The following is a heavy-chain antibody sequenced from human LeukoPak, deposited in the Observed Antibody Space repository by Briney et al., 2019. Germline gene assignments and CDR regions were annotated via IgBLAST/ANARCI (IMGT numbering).Heavy chain of an antibody. CDR2: INASGTT. Sequence: PSETLSLTCSVSGGSISDYYWTWIRQPAGKGLEWIGRINASGTTRYNPSLKSRVTISVDTSKNQFSLKLTSVTAADTAVYYCARGRVGATTYWFDPWGQGTLVTVSS. CDR3: ARGRVGATTYWFDP. V-gene: IGHV4-4*07. J-gene: IGHJ5*02. D-gene: IGHD1-26*01. CDR1: GGSISDYY.